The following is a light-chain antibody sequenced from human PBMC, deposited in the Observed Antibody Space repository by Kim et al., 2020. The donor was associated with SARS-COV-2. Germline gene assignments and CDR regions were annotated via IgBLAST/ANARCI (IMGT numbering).Light chain of an antibody. V-gene: IGLV1-44*01. CDR1: TSNIGTNT. CDR2: ADS. Sequence: ELTQPPSASGTPGQRVSISCSGTTSNIGTNTVSWYQQLPGAAPRLIISADSYRPSGVPDRFSGSRSGTSASLAITGLQSDDEAHYYCASWDGSLAEVVFGSGTKVTVL. J-gene: IGLJ1*01. CDR3: ASWDGSLAEVV.